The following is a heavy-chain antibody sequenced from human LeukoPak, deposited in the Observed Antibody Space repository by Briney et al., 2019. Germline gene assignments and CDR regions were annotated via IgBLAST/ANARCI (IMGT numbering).Heavy chain of an antibody. V-gene: IGHV1-46*01. CDR3: AKLAAAGTAHYYFDY. Sequence: ASVKVSCKASGDTFTSYHMHGGRHAPGQGLEIMGIINPSGGSTTYALKFQGRVTMTRDTSTTTVYMKLNSLRSEDTAVYHCAKLAAAGTAHYYFDYWGQGTLVTVSS. CDR2: INPSGGST. D-gene: IGHD6-13*01. CDR1: GDTFTSYH. J-gene: IGHJ4*02.